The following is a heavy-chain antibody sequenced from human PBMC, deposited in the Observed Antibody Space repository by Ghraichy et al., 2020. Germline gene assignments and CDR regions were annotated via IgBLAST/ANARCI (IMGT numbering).Heavy chain of an antibody. CDR1: GGSISSSSYY. V-gene: IGHV4-39*01. CDR2: IYYSGST. Sequence: TLSLTCTVSGGSISSSSYYWGWIRQPPGKGLEWIGSIYYSGSTYYNPSLKSRVTISVDTSKNQFSLKLSSVTAADTAVYYCARSPIVVVPAARVGDAFDIWGQGTMVTVSS. CDR3: ARSPIVVVPAARVGDAFDI. J-gene: IGHJ3*02. D-gene: IGHD2-2*01.